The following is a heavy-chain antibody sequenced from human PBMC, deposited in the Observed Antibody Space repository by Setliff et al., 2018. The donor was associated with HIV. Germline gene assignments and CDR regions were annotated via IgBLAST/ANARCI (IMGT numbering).Heavy chain of an antibody. J-gene: IGHJ5*02. D-gene: IGHD3-10*01. Sequence: SETLSLTCIVSGGSISSSSYYWGWIRQPPGKGLEWIGTVYYSGSTYYNPSLKSRVTISVDTSENQFSLKLSSVTAADTAVYYCARDRYYGSGSYNWFDPWGQGTLVTVSS. CDR2: VYYSGST. CDR1: GGSISSSSYY. V-gene: IGHV4-39*07. CDR3: ARDRYYGSGSYNWFDP.